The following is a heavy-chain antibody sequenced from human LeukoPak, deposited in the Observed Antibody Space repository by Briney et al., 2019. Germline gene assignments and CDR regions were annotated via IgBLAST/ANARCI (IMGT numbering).Heavy chain of an antibody. J-gene: IGHJ4*02. Sequence: ASVKVSCKVSGYTLTKLSMHWVRQAPGKGLEWMGGFDPEDGETIYAQKFQGRVTMTEDTSTDTAYMELSSLRSEDTAVYYCATVRAGYSTNEGIDYWGQGTLVTVSS. CDR2: FDPEDGET. CDR1: GYTLTKLS. CDR3: ATVRAGYSTNEGIDY. V-gene: IGHV1-24*01. D-gene: IGHD6-13*01.